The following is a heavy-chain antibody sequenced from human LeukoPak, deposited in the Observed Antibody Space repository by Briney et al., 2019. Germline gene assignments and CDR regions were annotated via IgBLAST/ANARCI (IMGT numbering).Heavy chain of an antibody. Sequence: GGSLRLSCAASGFTLSSSWMSWVRQAPGKGLECVANINQDGSEKNVVDSVKGRLTISRDNAKNSLYLQMNNLRAEDTAVYYCARGLLAAAGIDYWGQGALVTVSS. J-gene: IGHJ4*02. CDR3: ARGLLAAAGIDY. CDR1: GFTLSSSW. D-gene: IGHD6-13*01. CDR2: INQDGSEK. V-gene: IGHV3-7*04.